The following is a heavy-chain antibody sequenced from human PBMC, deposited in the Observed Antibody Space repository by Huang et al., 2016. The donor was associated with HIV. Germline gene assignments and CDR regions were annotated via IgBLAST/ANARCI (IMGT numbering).Heavy chain of an antibody. Sequence: QVQLVESGGGVVQPGRSMRLSCAASGFTFSSYAMPLVRQAPGKGRELVAVISYDGSNKYYADSVTGRFTISRDNSKNTLYRQMNSLRAEDTTVYYCARGSRSNGVSSFDYWGQGTLVTVSS. CDR3: ARGSRSNGVSSFDY. J-gene: IGHJ4*02. CDR1: GFTFSSYA. V-gene: IGHV3-30-3*01. D-gene: IGHD2-8*01. CDR2: ISYDGSNK.